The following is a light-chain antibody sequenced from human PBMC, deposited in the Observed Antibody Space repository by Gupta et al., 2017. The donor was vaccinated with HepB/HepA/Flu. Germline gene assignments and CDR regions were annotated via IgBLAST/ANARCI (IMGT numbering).Light chain of an antibody. V-gene: IGKV1-27*01. Sequence: DIQMTQPPSPLSASVGDRATITCRAGQGISNYLAWYQQKPGKVPKLLIYAASTLQSGVPSRFSGSGSGTDFTLTISSLEPEDVATYYCQKYNSAPQTFGQGTKVEIK. J-gene: IGKJ1*01. CDR1: QGISNY. CDR3: QKYNSAPQT. CDR2: AAS.